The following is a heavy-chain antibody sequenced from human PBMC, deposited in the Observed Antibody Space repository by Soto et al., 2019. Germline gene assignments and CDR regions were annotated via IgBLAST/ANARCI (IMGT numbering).Heavy chain of an antibody. CDR2: INPHGGST. Sequence: GASVKVSCKAPGDTFTSYYLNWVRQAPGQGLEWMGVINPHGGSTKYAQKFQGRVTMTTDTSTSTAYMELRSLRSDDTAVYYCARGDRWFDPWGQGTLVTVSS. J-gene: IGHJ5*02. V-gene: IGHV1-46*01. CDR1: GDTFTSYY. CDR3: ARGDRWFDP.